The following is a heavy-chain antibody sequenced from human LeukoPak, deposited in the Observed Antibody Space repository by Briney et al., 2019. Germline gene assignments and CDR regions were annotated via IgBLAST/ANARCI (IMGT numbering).Heavy chain of an antibody. V-gene: IGHV4-4*02. CDR2: IYHSGST. J-gene: IGHJ2*01. Sequence: NXXXXVRQPPGXXXEWIGEIYHSGSTNYNPSLKSRVTISVDKSKNQFSLKLSSVTAADTAVYYCXXXXXXXXXXXXXXYXXLWGRGTLVTVSS. CDR3: XXXXXXXXXXXXXXYXXL. CDR1: NX.